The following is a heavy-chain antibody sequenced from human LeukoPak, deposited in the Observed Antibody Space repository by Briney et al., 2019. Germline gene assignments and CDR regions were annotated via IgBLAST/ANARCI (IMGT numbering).Heavy chain of an antibody. J-gene: IGHJ4*02. CDR2: ISGSGGST. CDR1: GFTFSDHY. V-gene: IGHV3-23*01. Sequence: GGSLRLSCAVSGFTFSDHYMDWVRQAPGKGLEWVSTISGSGGSTYYADSVKGRFTISRDNSKNTLYLQMNSLRAKDTAVYYCAKYDGVATNLYFDYWGQGTLVTVSS. CDR3: AKYDGVATNLYFDY. D-gene: IGHD5-12*01.